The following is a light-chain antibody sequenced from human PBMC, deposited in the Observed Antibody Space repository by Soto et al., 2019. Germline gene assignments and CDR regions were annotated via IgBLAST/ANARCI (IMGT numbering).Light chain of an antibody. CDR1: SSNFGSNT. CDR3: ASWDDSLNGVV. J-gene: IGLJ2*01. Sequence: QAVVTQPPSASGTPGQRVTIFCSGSSSNFGSNTVNWYQQLQGTAPKLLIYSNNQRPPGVPDRFSGSKSGASASLAISGLQSEDEADYYCASWDDSLNGVVFGGGTKLTVL. V-gene: IGLV1-44*01. CDR2: SNN.